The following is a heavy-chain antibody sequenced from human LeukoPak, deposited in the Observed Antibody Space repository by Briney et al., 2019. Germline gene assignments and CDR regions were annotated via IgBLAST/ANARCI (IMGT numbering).Heavy chain of an antibody. Sequence: GGSLRLSCAASGFTFSSYSMNWVRQAPGKGLEWVSYISSSSSTIYYADSVKGRFTISRDNANNSLYLQMNSLGDEDTAMYYCARDSSPEGFDYWGQGTLVTVSS. D-gene: IGHD1-14*01. J-gene: IGHJ4*02. V-gene: IGHV3-48*02. CDR1: GFTFSSYS. CDR2: ISSSSSTI. CDR3: ARDSSPEGFDY.